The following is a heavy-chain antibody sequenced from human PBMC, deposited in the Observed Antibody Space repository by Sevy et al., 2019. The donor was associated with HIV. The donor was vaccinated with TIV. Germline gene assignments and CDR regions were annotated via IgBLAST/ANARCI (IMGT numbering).Heavy chain of an antibody. J-gene: IGHJ6*02. V-gene: IGHV3-66*01. D-gene: IGHD3-22*01. CDR1: TFSVTDNY. CDR2: IYSGGST. CDR3: ARDRYYDAGGYYYYYYGLDV. Sequence: GGSLRLSCAASTFSVTDNYMSWVRQAPGKGLEWVSTIYSGGSTFYADSVKGRFTISRDNSKNTLYLQMNSLRAEDTAVYYCARDRYYDAGGYYYYYYGLDVWGQGTTVTVSS.